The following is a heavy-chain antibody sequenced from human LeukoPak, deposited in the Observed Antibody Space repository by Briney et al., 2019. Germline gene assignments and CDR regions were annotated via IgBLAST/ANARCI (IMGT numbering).Heavy chain of an antibody. V-gene: IGHV1-18*01. CDR1: GYTFTSYG. Sequence: ASVKASCKASGYTFTSYGISWVRQAPGQGLEWMGWISAYNGNTNYAQKLQGRVTMTTDTSTSTAYMELRSLRSDDTAVYYCARGNTVVVAASWFDPWGQGTLVTVSS. CDR3: ARGNTVVVAASWFDP. D-gene: IGHD2-15*01. J-gene: IGHJ5*02. CDR2: ISAYNGNT.